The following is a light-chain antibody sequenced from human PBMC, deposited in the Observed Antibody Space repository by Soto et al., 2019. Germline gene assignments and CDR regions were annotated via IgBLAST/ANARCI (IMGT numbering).Light chain of an antibody. Sequence: DIVITHSPRSLPVTPGDPASISCMSSQVLLHSNGYNYLDWYLQKSGQSPQLLIYLGSTRASGVPDRFNGSGSGTDFTLKIRGVEAEDVGVYYCMKPLHTPWKFGQGTKVDIK. CDR1: QVLLHSNGYNY. V-gene: IGKV2-28*01. CDR2: LGS. J-gene: IGKJ1*01. CDR3: MKPLHTPWK.